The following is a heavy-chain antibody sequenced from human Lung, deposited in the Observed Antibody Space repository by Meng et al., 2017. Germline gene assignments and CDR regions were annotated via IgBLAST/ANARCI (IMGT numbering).Heavy chain of an antibody. Sequence: QVQLKLWGAGLLKPLAALSLTCVVSGGSFSDYYWSWIRQPPGKGLEWIGEINHSGSTNYNPSLESRATISVDTSQNNLSLKLSSVTAADSAVYYCARGPTTMAHDFDYWGQGTLVTVSS. V-gene: IGHV4-34*01. J-gene: IGHJ4*02. D-gene: IGHD4-11*01. CDR1: GGSFSDYY. CDR2: INHSGST. CDR3: ARGPTTMAHDFDY.